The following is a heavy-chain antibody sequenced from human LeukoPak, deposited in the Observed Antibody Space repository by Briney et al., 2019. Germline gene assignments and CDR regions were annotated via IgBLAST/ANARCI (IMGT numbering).Heavy chain of an antibody. D-gene: IGHD6-13*01. V-gene: IGHV3-30-3*01. CDR3: ARQFVGRIAAAFSY. Sequence: GGSLRLSCAASGFTFSSYAMHWVRQAPGKGLEWVAVISYDGSNKYYADSVKGRFTISRDNSKNTLYLQMNSLRAEDTAVYYCARQFVGRIAAAFSYWGQGTLVTVSS. CDR1: GFTFSSYA. J-gene: IGHJ4*02. CDR2: ISYDGSNK.